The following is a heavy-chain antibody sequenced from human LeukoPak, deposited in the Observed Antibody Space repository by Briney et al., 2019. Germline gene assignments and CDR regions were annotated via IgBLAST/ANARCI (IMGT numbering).Heavy chain of an antibody. D-gene: IGHD6-13*01. CDR3: AREPNYGSGWYVSYYYYYMDV. Sequence: GGSLRLSCAASGFTFSSYSMNWVRQAPGKGLEWVSYISSSSSTIYYGDSVKGRFTISRDNAKNSLYLQMNSLRDEDTAVYYCAREPNYGSGWYVSYYYYYMDVWGKGTTVTVSS. J-gene: IGHJ6*03. CDR2: ISSSSSTI. V-gene: IGHV3-48*02. CDR1: GFTFSSYS.